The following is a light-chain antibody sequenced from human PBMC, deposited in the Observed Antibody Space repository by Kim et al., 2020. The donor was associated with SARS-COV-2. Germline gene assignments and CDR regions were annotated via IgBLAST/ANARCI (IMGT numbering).Light chain of an antibody. CDR3: QQYDKWPIT. V-gene: IGKV3-15*01. J-gene: IGKJ5*01. CDR1: QSVSSN. Sequence: EIVLTQSPATLSVSPGERATLSCRASQSVSSNLAWYQQKPGQAPRLLIYGASTRATGIPARFSGSESGTEFALSISSLQSEDFVVYYCQQYDKWPITFGQGTRLEIK. CDR2: GAS.